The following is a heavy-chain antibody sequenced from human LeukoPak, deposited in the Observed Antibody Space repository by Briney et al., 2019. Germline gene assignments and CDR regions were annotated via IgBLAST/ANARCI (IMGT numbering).Heavy chain of an antibody. J-gene: IGHJ4*02. D-gene: IGHD6-19*01. CDR3: AREARAGWTSGWHYFDY. CDR1: GFTSSSYW. V-gene: IGHV3-74*01. CDR2: INSDESST. Sequence: GGSLRLSCAASGFTSSSYWMHWVRQAPGKGLVWVSIINSDESSTRYADSVRGRFTISRDNAKNTVYLQMNSLRPEDTAVYYCAREARAGWTSGWHYFDYWGQGTLVTVSS.